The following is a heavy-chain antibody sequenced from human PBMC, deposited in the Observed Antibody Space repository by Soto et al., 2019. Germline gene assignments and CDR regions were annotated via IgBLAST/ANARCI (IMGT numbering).Heavy chain of an antibody. Sequence: QVQLVQSGAEVKKPGSSVKVSCKASGGTFSSYAISWVRQAPGQGLEWMGGIIPIFGTANYAQKFQGRVTMTADESTSTASMELGSLGSEDTAVYSCARGDPIAAAGTGYWGQGTLVTVSS. D-gene: IGHD6-13*01. V-gene: IGHV1-69*12. CDR3: ARGDPIAAAGTGY. CDR1: GGTFSSYA. CDR2: IIPIFGTA. J-gene: IGHJ4*02.